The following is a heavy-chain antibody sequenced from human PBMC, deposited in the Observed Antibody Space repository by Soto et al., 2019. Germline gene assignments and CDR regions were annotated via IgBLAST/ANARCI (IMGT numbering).Heavy chain of an antibody. CDR3: ASDSYSSGWHTLHAFDI. V-gene: IGHV3-48*01. CDR1: GFTFSSYS. CDR2: ISSSSSTI. J-gene: IGHJ3*02. Sequence: GGSLRLSCAASGFTFSSYSMNWVRQAPGKGLEWVSYISSSSSTIYYADSVKGRVTISRDNAKNSLYLQMNSLRAEDTAVYYCASDSYSSGWHTLHAFDIWGQGTMVTVSS. D-gene: IGHD6-19*01.